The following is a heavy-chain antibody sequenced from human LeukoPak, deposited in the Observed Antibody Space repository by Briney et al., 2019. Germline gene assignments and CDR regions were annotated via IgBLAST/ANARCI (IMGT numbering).Heavy chain of an antibody. D-gene: IGHD6-13*01. J-gene: IGHJ3*02. Sequence: ASVKVSCKVPGYTLTELSMHWVRQAPGKGLEWMGGFDPEDGETIYAQKFQGRVTMTEDTSTDTAYMELSSLRSEDTAVYYCATAGGSSWYGGVAFDIWGQGTMVTVSS. CDR3: ATAGGSSWYGGVAFDI. CDR2: FDPEDGET. CDR1: GYTLTELS. V-gene: IGHV1-24*01.